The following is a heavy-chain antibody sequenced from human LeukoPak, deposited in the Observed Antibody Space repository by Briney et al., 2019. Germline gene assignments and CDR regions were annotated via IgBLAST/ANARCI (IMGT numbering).Heavy chain of an antibody. CDR3: ARDTTVASGMQF. J-gene: IGHJ4*02. CDR1: GGSTSTFS. D-gene: IGHD4-23*01. V-gene: IGHV4-59*01. CDR2: IYSSTT. Sequence: SETLSLTCTVSGGSTSTFSWSWVRQSPGKGLEWIGSIYSSTTNFNPSFKSRVAMSVDTSKNQFSLRLNSVTTADSAVYYCARDTTVASGMQFWGQGTLVTVSS.